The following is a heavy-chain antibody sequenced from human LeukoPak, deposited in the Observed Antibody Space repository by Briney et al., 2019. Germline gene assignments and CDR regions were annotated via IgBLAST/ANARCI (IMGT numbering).Heavy chain of an antibody. V-gene: IGHV3-30-3*01. Sequence: GGSLRLSCAASGFTFSSYAMHRVRQAPGKGLEWVAVISYDGSNKYYADSVKGRFTISRDNSKNTLYLQMNSLRAEDTAVYYCARDPYSSGWYYFDYWGQGTLVTVSS. D-gene: IGHD6-19*01. CDR3: ARDPYSSGWYYFDY. CDR2: ISYDGSNK. CDR1: GFTFSSYA. J-gene: IGHJ4*02.